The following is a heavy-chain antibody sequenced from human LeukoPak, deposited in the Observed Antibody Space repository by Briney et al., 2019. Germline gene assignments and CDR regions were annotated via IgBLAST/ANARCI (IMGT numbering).Heavy chain of an antibody. J-gene: IGHJ4*02. CDR3: ARDRQLKIENGNLTPLGY. D-gene: IGHD1-1*01. V-gene: IGHV1-18*01. CDR1: GYAFTNYG. CDR2: ISAYNGNT. Sequence: GASVKVSCKASGYAFTNYGISWVRQAPGQGLEWMGWISAYNGNTNYAQKFQGRVTMTTDTSTSTAYMELRSLRSDDTAVYYCARDRQLKIENGNLTPLGYWGQGTLVTVSS.